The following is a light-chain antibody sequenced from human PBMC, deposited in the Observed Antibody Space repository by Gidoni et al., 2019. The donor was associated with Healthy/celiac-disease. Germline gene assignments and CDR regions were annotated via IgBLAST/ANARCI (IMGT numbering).Light chain of an antibody. J-gene: IGKJ4*01. CDR1: QSVSSY. V-gene: IGKV3-11*01. Sequence: ELVLTQSPATLSLSPRERATLSCRASQSVSSYLAWYQQKPGQAPRLLIYDASNRATGIPARFSGSGSGTDFTLTISSLEPEDFAVYYCQLRSNWPPRVTFGGXTKVEIK. CDR2: DAS. CDR3: QLRSNWPPRVT.